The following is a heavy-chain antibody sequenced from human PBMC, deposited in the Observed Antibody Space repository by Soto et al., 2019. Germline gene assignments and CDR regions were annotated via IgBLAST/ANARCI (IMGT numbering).Heavy chain of an antibody. CDR2: ISAYNGNT. CDR3: ARDLGIAAAGARGDV. Sequence: ASVKVSCKASGYTFTSYGISWVRQAPGQGLEWMGCISAYNGNTNYAQKLQGRVTMTTDTSTSTAYMELRSLRSDDTAVYYCARDLGIAAAGARGDVWGQGTTVTVSS. J-gene: IGHJ6*02. V-gene: IGHV1-18*04. CDR1: GYTFTSYG. D-gene: IGHD6-13*01.